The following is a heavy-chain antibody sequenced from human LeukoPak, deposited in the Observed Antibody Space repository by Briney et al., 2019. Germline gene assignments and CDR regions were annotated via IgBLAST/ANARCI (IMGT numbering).Heavy chain of an antibody. CDR2: ISGSGTI. CDR1: GGSIHSY. CDR3: ARARGIAVGFDP. Sequence: SETLSLTRTVSGGSIHSYWSWIRQPAGKGLEWIGRISGSGTITYNPALQSRLTISIDTSKNQFSLKLSSVTAADTAVYYCARARGIAVGFDPWGQGTLVTVSS. J-gene: IGHJ5*02. D-gene: IGHD6-19*01. V-gene: IGHV4-4*07.